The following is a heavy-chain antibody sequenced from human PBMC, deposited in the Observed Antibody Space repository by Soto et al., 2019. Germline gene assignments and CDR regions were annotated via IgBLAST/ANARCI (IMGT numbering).Heavy chain of an antibody. Sequence: QLQLQESGPGLVKPAETLSLTCGVSGASIVSNNYYWGWVRQSPGKGLEWIGTYHSSGSISYNPSLKSRVTISVDTSKNQFSLKLNSVTAADTAVYYCVRQLRYFDWSNDYWGQGILVTVSS. J-gene: IGHJ4*02. CDR3: VRQLRYFDWSNDY. CDR2: YHSSGSI. CDR1: GASIVSNNYY. V-gene: IGHV4-39*01. D-gene: IGHD3-9*01.